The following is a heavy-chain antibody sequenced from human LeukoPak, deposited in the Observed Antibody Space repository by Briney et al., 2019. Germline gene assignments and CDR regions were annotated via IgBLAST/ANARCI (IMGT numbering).Heavy chain of an antibody. Sequence: PGGSLRLSCAASGFTFSSYGMSWVRQAPGKGLEWVSYISSSGSTIYYADSVKGRFTISRDNAKNSLYLQMNSLRAEDTAVYYCARVSRYYYDSSVRPGLAAVYYYYMDVWGKGTTVTISS. CDR1: GFTFSSYG. D-gene: IGHD3-22*01. CDR2: ISSSGSTI. J-gene: IGHJ6*03. V-gene: IGHV3-48*04. CDR3: ARVSRYYYDSSVRPGLAAVYYYYMDV.